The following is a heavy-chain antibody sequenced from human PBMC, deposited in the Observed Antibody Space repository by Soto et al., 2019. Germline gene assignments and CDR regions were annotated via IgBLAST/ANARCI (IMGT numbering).Heavy chain of an antibody. CDR2: IIPIFGTA. J-gene: IGHJ3*02. D-gene: IGHD1-26*01. CDR1: GGTFSSYA. Sequence: SVKGSCKASGGTFSSYAISWVRQAPGQGLEWMGGIIPIFGTANYAQNFQGRVTITADESTSTAYMELSSLRSEDTAVYYCARDVSGSYLLAFDIWGQGTKVTVS. CDR3: ARDVSGSYLLAFDI. V-gene: IGHV1-69*13.